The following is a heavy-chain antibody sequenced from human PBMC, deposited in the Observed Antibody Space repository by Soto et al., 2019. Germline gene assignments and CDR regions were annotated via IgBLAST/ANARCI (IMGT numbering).Heavy chain of an antibody. CDR2: ISGSGGST. CDR3: AKGIVGAWYYYYGMDV. J-gene: IGHJ6*02. D-gene: IGHD1-26*01. CDR1: GFTFSSYA. Sequence: EVQLLESGGGLVQPGGSLRLSCAASGFTFSSYAMSWVRQAPGKGLEWVSAISGSGGSTYYADSVKGRFTISRDNSKNTLYLQMNSLRAEDTAVYYCAKGIVGAWYYYYGMDVWGQGTTVTVSS. V-gene: IGHV3-23*01.